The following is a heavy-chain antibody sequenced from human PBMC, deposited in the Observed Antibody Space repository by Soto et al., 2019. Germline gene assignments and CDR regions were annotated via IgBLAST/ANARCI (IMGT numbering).Heavy chain of an antibody. Sequence: QVQLVQSGAEVKKPGASVKVSCKASGYTFTSYYMHWVRQAPGQGLEWMGIINPSGGSTSYAQKFHGRVTMHREKSTSTVYMELSSLRSEDTAVYYCARDLDWFDPWGQGTLVTVSS. CDR1: GYTFTSYY. CDR3: ARDLDWFDP. CDR2: INPSGGST. V-gene: IGHV1-46*01. J-gene: IGHJ5*02.